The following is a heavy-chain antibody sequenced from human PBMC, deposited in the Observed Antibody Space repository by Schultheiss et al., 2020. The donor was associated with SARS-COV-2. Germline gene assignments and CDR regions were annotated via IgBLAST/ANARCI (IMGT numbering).Heavy chain of an antibody. V-gene: IGHV3-21*01. D-gene: IGHD3-16*01. CDR3: ARDGPWGDQYFDY. CDR2: ISSSSSYI. Sequence: GESLKISCAASGFTFSSYSMNWVRQAPGKGLEWVSSISSSSSYIYYADSVKGRFTISRDNAKNSLYLQMNSLRAEDTAVYYCARDGPWGDQYFDYWGQGTLVTVSS. CDR1: GFTFSSYS. J-gene: IGHJ4*02.